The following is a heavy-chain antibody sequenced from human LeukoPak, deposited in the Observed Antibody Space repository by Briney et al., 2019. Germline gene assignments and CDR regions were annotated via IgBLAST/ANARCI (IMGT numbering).Heavy chain of an antibody. CDR1: GFTFSSYW. J-gene: IGHJ4*02. Sequence: GGSLRLSCAASGFTFSSYWMSWVRQAPGKGLEWVANIKQDGSEKYYVDSVKGRFTISRDNAKNSLYLQMNSLRAEDTAVYYCARDQHYYGSGSYSSLFDYWGQGTLVTVSS. D-gene: IGHD3-10*01. V-gene: IGHV3-7*01. CDR3: ARDQHYYGSGSYSSLFDY. CDR2: IKQDGSEK.